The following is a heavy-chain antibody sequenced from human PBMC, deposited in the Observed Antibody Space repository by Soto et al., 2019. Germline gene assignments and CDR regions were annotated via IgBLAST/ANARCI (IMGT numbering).Heavy chain of an antibody. Sequence: GGSLRLSCAASGFTFSSYAMSWVRQAPGKGLEWVLAISGSGGSTYYADSVKGRFTISRDNSKNTLYLQMNSLRAEDTAVYYCAKASGSYSQYYFDYWGQGTLVTVSS. CDR3: AKASGSYSQYYFDY. D-gene: IGHD1-26*01. V-gene: IGHV3-23*01. J-gene: IGHJ4*02. CDR1: GFTFSSYA. CDR2: ISGSGGST.